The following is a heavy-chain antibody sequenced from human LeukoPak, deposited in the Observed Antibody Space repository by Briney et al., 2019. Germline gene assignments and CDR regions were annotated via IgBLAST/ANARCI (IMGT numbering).Heavy chain of an antibody. V-gene: IGHV3-15*01. Sequence: GGSLRLSCAASGFTFSNAWMSWVRQAPGKGLEWVGRIKSKTDGGTTDYAAPVKGRFTISRDDSKNTLYLQMNSLKTEDTAVYYCTTAPWELGVRYFDYWGQGTLVTVSS. CDR1: GFTFSNAW. CDR2: IKSKTDGGTT. CDR3: TTAPWELGVRYFDY. D-gene: IGHD1-26*01. J-gene: IGHJ4*02.